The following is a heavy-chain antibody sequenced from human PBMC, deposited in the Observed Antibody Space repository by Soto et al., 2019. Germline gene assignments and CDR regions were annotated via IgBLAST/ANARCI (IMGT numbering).Heavy chain of an antibody. CDR1: GDSVSSNGAA. D-gene: IGHD1-1*01. J-gene: IGHJ4*02. CDR3: ERTGPGGHIDY. Sequence: SQTLSLTCAVSGDSVSSNGAAWNWIRQSPSRGLAWLVRKYYRSKWYNHSAVSVKSRITGNPATYQNPVYLQLNSVAPEDSAMYYCERTGPGGHIDYWCQRTLVTVSS. CDR2: KYYRSKWYN. V-gene: IGHV6-1*01.